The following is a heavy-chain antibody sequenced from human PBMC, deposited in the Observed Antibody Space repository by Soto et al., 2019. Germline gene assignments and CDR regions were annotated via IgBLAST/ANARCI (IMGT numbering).Heavy chain of an antibody. D-gene: IGHD5-18*01. Sequence: GGSLRLSCATSGFTFNNAWMNWLRQVPGKGLEWVGRIKSKADGGTTDYAAPVRGRFTISRDDSNSTLFLQMNSLKTEDTAVYYCSRLWHHYYFDYWGQGVPVTVSS. CDR2: IKSKADGGTT. CDR3: SRLWHHYYFDY. CDR1: GFTFNNAW. V-gene: IGHV3-15*07. J-gene: IGHJ4*02.